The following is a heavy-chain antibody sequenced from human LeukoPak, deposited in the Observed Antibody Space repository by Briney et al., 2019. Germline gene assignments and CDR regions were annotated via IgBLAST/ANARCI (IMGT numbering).Heavy chain of an antibody. V-gene: IGHV5-51*01. CDR1: GYSFTSYW. Sequence: GASLKFSCKGSGYSFTSYWLCWVRHTPREGLEWMGIIYPGGSETRYRPSFQGQVTISADKSISTAYLQWGSLKASDTAMYYCARQGSAVFGVVTLNDAFDIWGQGTMVTVSS. CDR3: ARQGSAVFGVVTLNDAFDI. J-gene: IGHJ3*02. D-gene: IGHD3-3*01. CDR2: IYPGGSET.